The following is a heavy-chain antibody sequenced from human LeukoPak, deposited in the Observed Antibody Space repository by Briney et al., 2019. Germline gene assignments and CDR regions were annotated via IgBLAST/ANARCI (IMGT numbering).Heavy chain of an antibody. D-gene: IGHD3-3*01. Sequence: PGGSLRLSCAASGFTFDDYAMHWVRQAPGKGLEWVSGISWNSGSIGYADSVKGRFTISRDNAKNSLYLQMNSLRAEDTALYYCARDKEWLLYDYWGQGTLVTVSS. J-gene: IGHJ4*02. CDR1: GFTFDDYA. CDR3: ARDKEWLLYDY. CDR2: ISWNSGSI. V-gene: IGHV3-9*01.